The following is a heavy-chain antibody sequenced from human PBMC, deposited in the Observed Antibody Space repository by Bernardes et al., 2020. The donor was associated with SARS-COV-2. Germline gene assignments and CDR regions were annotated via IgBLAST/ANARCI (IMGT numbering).Heavy chain of an antibody. Sequence: SETLSLTCAVYGGSFSGYYWSWIRQPPGKGLEWIGEIDQSGNTNYNPSLKSRVTISVDTSRKQFSLKVTSVTAADTAVYYCREYQMSETSDYWGQGTLVTVSS. D-gene: IGHD2-2*01. CDR3: REYQMSETSDY. CDR1: GGSFSGYY. CDR2: IDQSGNT. V-gene: IGHV4-34*01. J-gene: IGHJ4*02.